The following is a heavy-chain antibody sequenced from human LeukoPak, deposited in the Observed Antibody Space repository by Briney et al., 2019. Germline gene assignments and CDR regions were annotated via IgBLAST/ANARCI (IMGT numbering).Heavy chain of an antibody. J-gene: IGHJ4*02. D-gene: IGHD2-2*01. CDR2: IKQDGSEK. Sequence: GSLRLSCATSGFTFSSYWMSWVRQAPGKGLEWVANIKQDGSEKYYVDSVKGRFTISRDNAKNSLYLQMNSLRADDSAVYYCATSGWYQLHGDYWGQGTLVTVSS. CDR1: GFTFSSYW. CDR3: ATSGWYQLHGDY. V-gene: IGHV3-7*01.